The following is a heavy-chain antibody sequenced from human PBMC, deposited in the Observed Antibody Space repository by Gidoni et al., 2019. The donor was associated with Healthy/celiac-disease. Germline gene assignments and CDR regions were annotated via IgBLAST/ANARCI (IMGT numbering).Heavy chain of an antibody. Sequence: LLESGGGLVQPGGSLRLSCAASGFPFSSYAMSWVRQAPGKGLEWVSASRGSGGSTYYADSVKGRFTISRDNSKNTLYLQMNSLRAEDTAVYYCAKRGGTYGSGSYYSLHFDYWGQGTLVTVSS. CDR1: GFPFSSYA. CDR2: SRGSGGST. CDR3: AKRGGTYGSGSYYSLHFDY. J-gene: IGHJ4*02. D-gene: IGHD3-10*01. V-gene: IGHV3-23*01.